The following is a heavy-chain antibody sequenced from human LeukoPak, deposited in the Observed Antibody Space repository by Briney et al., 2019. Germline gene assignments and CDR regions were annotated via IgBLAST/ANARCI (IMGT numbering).Heavy chain of an antibody. Sequence: GGSPRLSCAASGFTFSSYSMNWVRQAPGKGLEWVSYISSSSSTIYYADSVKGRFTISRDNSKNMLYLQMNSLRAEDTAVYYCATLKYSESYTVDYWGQGTLVTVSS. J-gene: IGHJ4*02. CDR3: ATLKYSESYTVDY. V-gene: IGHV3-48*01. CDR1: GFTFSSYS. D-gene: IGHD1-26*01. CDR2: ISSSSSTI.